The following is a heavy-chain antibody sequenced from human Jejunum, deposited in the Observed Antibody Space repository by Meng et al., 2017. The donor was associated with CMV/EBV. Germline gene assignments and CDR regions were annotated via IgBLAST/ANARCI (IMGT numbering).Heavy chain of an antibody. CDR1: GFTFSAFA. CDR2: INWNSGSI. V-gene: IGHV3-9*01. J-gene: IGHJ3*02. CDR3: TKYSRGAFDI. D-gene: IGHD3-16*01. Sequence: CEASGFTFSAFAMSWVRQAPGKGLEWVAGINWNSGSIGYADSVKGRFTISRDNAKNSLHLQMNSLRAEDTALYFCTKYSRGAFDIWGQGTMVTVSS.